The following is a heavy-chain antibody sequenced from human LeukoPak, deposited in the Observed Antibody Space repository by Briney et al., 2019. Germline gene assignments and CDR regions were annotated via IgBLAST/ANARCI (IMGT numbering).Heavy chain of an antibody. CDR1: GYTFTSYD. J-gene: IGHJ5*02. D-gene: IGHD4-23*01. V-gene: IGHV1-8*01. Sequence: ASVTVSCKASGYTFTSYDINWVRQATGQGLEWMGWMSPNSDNTGYAQKFQGRVTFTRDTSISTAYMELRSLTSEDTAVYYCARDYGGSSGWFDPWGQGTLVTVSS. CDR2: MSPNSDNT. CDR3: ARDYGGSSGWFDP.